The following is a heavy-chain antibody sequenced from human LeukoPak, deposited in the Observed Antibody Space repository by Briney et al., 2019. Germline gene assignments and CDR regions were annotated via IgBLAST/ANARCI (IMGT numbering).Heavy chain of an antibody. D-gene: IGHD6-19*01. CDR1: GFTFSSYS. V-gene: IGHV3-21*01. CDR2: ISSSSSYI. Sequence: GGSLRLSCAASGFTFSSYSMNWVRQAPGKGLEWVSSISSSSSYIYYADSVKGRFTISRDNAKNSLYLQMNSLRAEDTAVYYCARVTSMEQWLYFDYWGQGTLVTVSS. CDR3: ARVTSMEQWLYFDY. J-gene: IGHJ4*02.